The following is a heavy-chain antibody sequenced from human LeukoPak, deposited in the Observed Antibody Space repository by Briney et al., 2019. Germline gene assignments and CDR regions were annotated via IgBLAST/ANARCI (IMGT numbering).Heavy chain of an antibody. Sequence: APVKVSCKASGYTFTSYGISWVRQAPGQGLERMGWISAYNGNTNYAQKLQGRVTMTTDTSTSTAYMELRSLRSDDTAVYYCARQYCSSTSCYGREYWGQGTLVTVSS. V-gene: IGHV1-18*01. CDR1: GYTFTSYG. CDR3: ARQYCSSTSCYGREY. CDR2: ISAYNGNT. J-gene: IGHJ4*02. D-gene: IGHD2-2*01.